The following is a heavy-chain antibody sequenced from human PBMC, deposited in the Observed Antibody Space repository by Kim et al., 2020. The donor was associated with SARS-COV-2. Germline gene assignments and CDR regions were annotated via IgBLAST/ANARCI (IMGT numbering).Heavy chain of an antibody. CDR2: ISYDGSNK. J-gene: IGHJ4*02. CDR3: ARGRYDFCSGFDY. Sequence: GGSLRLSCAASGFTFSSYAMHWVRQAPGKGLEWVAVISYDGSNKYYADSVKGRFTISRDNSKNTLYLQMNSLRAEDTAVYYCARGRYDFCSGFDYWGQGTLVTVSS. V-gene: IGHV3-30-3*01. D-gene: IGHD3-3*01. CDR1: GFTFSSYA.